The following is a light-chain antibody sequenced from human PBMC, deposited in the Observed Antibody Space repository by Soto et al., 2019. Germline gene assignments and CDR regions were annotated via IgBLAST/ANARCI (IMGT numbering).Light chain of an antibody. CDR1: KSDIGVYDF. J-gene: IGLJ1*01. CDR2: EVV. CDR3: KSSAGSNTYV. V-gene: IGLV2-8*01. Sequence: QSALTQPPSASGSPGQSVTISCTGTKSDIGVYDFVSWYQHHPGKAPRLIIYEVVQRPSGVPDRFSGSKSGTTAFLTVSGLTDADEDDYFCKSSAGSNTYVSGSGTKLTVL.